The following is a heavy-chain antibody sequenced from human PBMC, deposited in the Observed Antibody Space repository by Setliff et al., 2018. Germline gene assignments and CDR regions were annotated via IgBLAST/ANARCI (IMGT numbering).Heavy chain of an antibody. J-gene: IGHJ4*02. CDR2: ISSSSSYI. V-gene: IGHV3-21*01. CDR1: GFTFSSYS. CDR3: AKVIMDTALFALDY. D-gene: IGHD5-18*01. Sequence: PGGSLRLSCAASGFTFSSYSMNWVRQAPGKGLEWVSSISSSSSYIYYADSVKGRFTISRDNSKNTLYLQMNSLRAEDTAVYYCAKVIMDTALFALDYWGQGTLVTVSS.